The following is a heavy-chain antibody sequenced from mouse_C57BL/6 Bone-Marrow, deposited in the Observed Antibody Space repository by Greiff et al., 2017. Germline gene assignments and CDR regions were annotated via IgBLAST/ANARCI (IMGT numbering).Heavy chain of an antibody. J-gene: IGHJ2*01. V-gene: IGHV1-19*01. Sequence: VQLQQSGPVLVKPGASVKMSCKASGYTFTDYYMNWVKQSHGKSLEWIGDINPYNGGTSYNQKFKGKATLTVDKSSSTAYMELNSLTSEDSAVYYCARRDYDFDYWGQGTTLTVAS. CDR3: ARRDYDFDY. CDR1: GYTFTDYY. D-gene: IGHD2-4*01. CDR2: INPYNGGT.